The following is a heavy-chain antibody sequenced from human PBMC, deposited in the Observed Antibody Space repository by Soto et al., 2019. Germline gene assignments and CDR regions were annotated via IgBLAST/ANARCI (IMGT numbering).Heavy chain of an antibody. V-gene: IGHV5-51*01. CDR2: IYPGDSDT. J-gene: IGHJ4*02. Sequence: PGESLKISCKGSGYSFTSYWIGWVRQMPGKGLEWMGIIYPGDSDTRYSPSFQGQVTISADKSISTAYLQWSSLKASDTAMYYCARRGMVAVAGTGYFDDWGQGTLVTVSS. CDR1: GYSFTSYW. D-gene: IGHD6-19*01. CDR3: ARRGMVAVAGTGYFDD.